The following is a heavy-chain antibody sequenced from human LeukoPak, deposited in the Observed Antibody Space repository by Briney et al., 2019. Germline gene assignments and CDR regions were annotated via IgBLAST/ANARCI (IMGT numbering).Heavy chain of an antibody. CDR3: AKEVKAATNWFDP. J-gene: IGHJ5*02. D-gene: IGHD6-25*01. V-gene: IGHV3-23*01. CDR2: ISFSGTNT. Sequence: XSXXXXGFTXXXYAMSWVRQAPGKGLEWVSAISFSGTNTYYADSVKGRFTISRDNLKNTLYLQMNSLGAEDTAVYFCAKEVKAATNWFDPWGQGTLVTVSS. CDR1: GFTXXXYA.